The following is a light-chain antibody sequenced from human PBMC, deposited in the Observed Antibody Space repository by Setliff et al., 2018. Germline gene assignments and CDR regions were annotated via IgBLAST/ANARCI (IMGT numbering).Light chain of an antibody. V-gene: IGLV2-14*03. Sequence: QSVLTQPASVSGSPAQSITISCTGTSSDIGRYDFVSWYQQHPGKAPKLIIYGVSDRPSGVSSRFSGSKSGNTAYLTISGLQTEDEAEYYCNAYASDTTYVFGSGTKVTVL. CDR1: SSDIGRYDF. CDR2: GVS. CDR3: NAYASDTTYV. J-gene: IGLJ1*01.